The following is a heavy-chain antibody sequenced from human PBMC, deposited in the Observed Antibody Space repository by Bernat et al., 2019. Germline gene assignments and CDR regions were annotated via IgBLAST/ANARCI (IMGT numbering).Heavy chain of an antibody. CDR3: ARIEGSSSTFWYFDL. D-gene: IGHD6-13*01. Sequence: VQLVESGGGVVQPGRSLRLSCAASGFTFSSYAMHWVRQAPGKGLEWVANIKQDGSEKYYVDSVKGRFTISRDNAKNSLYLQMNSLRAEDTAVYYCARIEGSSSTFWYFDLWGRGTLVTVSS. CDR1: GFTFSSYA. J-gene: IGHJ2*01. CDR2: IKQDGSEK. V-gene: IGHV3-7*03.